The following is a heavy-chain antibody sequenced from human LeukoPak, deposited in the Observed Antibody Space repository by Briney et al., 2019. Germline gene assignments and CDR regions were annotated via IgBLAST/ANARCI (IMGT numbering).Heavy chain of an antibody. CDR1: GYTFTDYY. J-gene: IGHJ4*02. CDR2: INPNSGGT. CDR3: ARDDVAARPFDY. V-gene: IGHV1-2*02. Sequence: ASVKVSCKASGYTFTDYYMHWVRQAPGQGREWMGWINPNSGGTNYAQKFQGRVTMTRDTSISTAYMELSRLRSDDTAVYYCARDDVAARPFDYWGQGTLVTVSS. D-gene: IGHD6-6*01.